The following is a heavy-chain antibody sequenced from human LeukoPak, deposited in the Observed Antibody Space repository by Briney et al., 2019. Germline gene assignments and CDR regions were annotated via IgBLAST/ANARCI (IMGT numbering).Heavy chain of an antibody. D-gene: IGHD3-10*01. J-gene: IGHJ4*02. CDR3: ANDYYGSGAITYYFDY. CDR2: ISSSSSTI. CDR1: GFTFSSYS. Sequence: AGGSLRLSCAASGFTFSSYSMNWVRQAPGKGLEWVSYISSSSSTIYYADSVKGRFTISRDNSKNTLYLQMNSLRAEDTAVYYCANDYYGSGAITYYFDYWGQGTLVTVSS. V-gene: IGHV3-48*01.